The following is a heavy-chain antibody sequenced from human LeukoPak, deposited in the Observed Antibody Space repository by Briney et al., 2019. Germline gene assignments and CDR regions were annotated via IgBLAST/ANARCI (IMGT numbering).Heavy chain of an antibody. CDR3: ARARSAINYPLYFDY. CDR1: GGSISSSNYY. D-gene: IGHD5-24*01. V-gene: IGHV4-61*05. J-gene: IGHJ4*02. Sequence: SETLSLTCSVSGGSISSSNYYWAWIRQPPGKGLEWIGYIYYTGSTNYNPSLKSRVTISLDASKNHFSLKLSSLTAADTAVYYCARARSAINYPLYFDYWGQGTLVTVSS. CDR2: IYYTGST.